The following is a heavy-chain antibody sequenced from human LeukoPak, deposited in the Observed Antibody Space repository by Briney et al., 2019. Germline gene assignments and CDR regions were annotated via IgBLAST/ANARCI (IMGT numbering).Heavy chain of an antibody. Sequence: GESLKISCKGSGYSFTSYWIGWVRQMPGKGLEWMGIIYPGDSDTRYSPSFQGQVTISADKSISTAYLQWSSLKASDTAMYYCARPQGDGYNYATPFDYWGQGTLVTVSS. V-gene: IGHV5-51*01. D-gene: IGHD5-24*01. CDR3: ARPQGDGYNYATPFDY. CDR2: IYPGDSDT. J-gene: IGHJ4*02. CDR1: GYSFTSYW.